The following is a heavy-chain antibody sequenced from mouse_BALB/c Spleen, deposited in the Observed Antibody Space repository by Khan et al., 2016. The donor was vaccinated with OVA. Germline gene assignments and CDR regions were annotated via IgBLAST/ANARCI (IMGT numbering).Heavy chain of an antibody. CDR1: GYSITGGYS. J-gene: IGHJ1*01. V-gene: IGHV3-1*02. Sequence: EVQLQESGPDLVKPSQSLSLTCTVTGYSITGGYSWHWIRQFPGNKLEWMGYIHYSGSTNYNPSLKSRISITRDTSKNQFFLPLNSVTTEDTATYYCARSGTTVVAYWYFDVWGAGTTVTVSS. D-gene: IGHD1-1*01. CDR3: ARSGTTVVAYWYFDV. CDR2: IHYSGST.